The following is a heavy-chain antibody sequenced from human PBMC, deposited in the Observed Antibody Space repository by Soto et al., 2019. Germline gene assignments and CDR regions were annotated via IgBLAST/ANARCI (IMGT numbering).Heavy chain of an antibody. CDR1: GCTFSNDI. Sequence: SVKLSCKASGCTFSNDIITWVRQAPGQGLEWMGRIIPLLDIANYAQKFQGRVTITADKSTSTAYMELNSLRSEDTAVYYCVRDSPIGSTYSGYDGIDYWGQGALVTVSS. J-gene: IGHJ4*02. V-gene: IGHV1-69*04. CDR3: VRDSPIGSTYSGYDGIDY. CDR2: IIPLLDIA. D-gene: IGHD5-12*01.